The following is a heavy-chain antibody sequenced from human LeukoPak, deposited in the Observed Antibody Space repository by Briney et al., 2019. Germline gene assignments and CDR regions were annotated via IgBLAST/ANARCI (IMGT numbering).Heavy chain of an antibody. V-gene: IGHV4-4*07. CDR2: IYAGGNT. CDR3: ARLTGINAFDI. Sequence: PSETLSLXCTVSGGSISSYYWSWIRQPAGKGLKWIGRIYAGGNTNYNPSLNSRVSMSLDTSKNQFSLKLNSVTAADTAVYYCARLTGINAFDIWGQGTMVTVSS. CDR1: GGSISSYY. J-gene: IGHJ3*02. D-gene: IGHD3-10*01.